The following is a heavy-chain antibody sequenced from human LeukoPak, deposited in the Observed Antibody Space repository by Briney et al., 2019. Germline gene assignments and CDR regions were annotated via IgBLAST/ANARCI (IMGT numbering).Heavy chain of an antibody. Sequence: GGSLRLSCAASGFTFSSYWMSWVRQAPGKGLEWVANIKQDGSEKYYVDSVKGRFTISRDNAKNSLYLQMNSLRAEDTAVYYCAREGVGGQWNPYYYYGTDVWGQGTTVTVSS. V-gene: IGHV3-7*01. CDR3: AREGVGGQWNPYYYYGTDV. D-gene: IGHD6-19*01. CDR1: GFTFSSYW. CDR2: IKQDGSEK. J-gene: IGHJ6*02.